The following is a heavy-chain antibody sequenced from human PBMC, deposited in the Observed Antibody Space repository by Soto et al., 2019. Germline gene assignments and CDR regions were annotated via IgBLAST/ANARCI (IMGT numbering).Heavy chain of an antibody. CDR1: VGSVICYY. D-gene: IGHD3-22*01. Sequence: SETLSLTCSFYVGSVICYYWSWIRQHPGKGLEWMGYIYYSGSTYYGPSLKSRVTISVDTSKNQFSLKLSSVTAADTAVYYCTTDPMVVVVITTGDVGYWGQGTLVP. J-gene: IGHJ4*02. CDR2: IYYSGST. V-gene: IGHV4-59*06. CDR3: TTDPMVVVVITTGDVGY.